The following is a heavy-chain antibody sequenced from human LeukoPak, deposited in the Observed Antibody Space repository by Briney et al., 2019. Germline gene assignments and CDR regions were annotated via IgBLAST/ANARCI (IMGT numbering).Heavy chain of an antibody. V-gene: IGHV3-66*01. J-gene: IGHJ4*02. CDR2: IYSGGST. D-gene: IGHD3-10*01. Sequence: GGSLRLSCAASEFSVGSNYMTWVRQAPGKGLEWVSLIYSGGSTYYADSVKGRFTISRDNSKNTLYLQMNSLRAEDTAVYYCARGGYYYGSGSSRNFDYWGQGTLVTVSS. CDR3: ARGGYYYGSGSSRNFDY. CDR1: EFSVGSNY.